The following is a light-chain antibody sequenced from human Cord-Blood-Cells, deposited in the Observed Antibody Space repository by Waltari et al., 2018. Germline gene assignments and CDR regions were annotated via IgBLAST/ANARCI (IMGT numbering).Light chain of an antibody. CDR3: QQYNNWPPWT. V-gene: IGKV3-15*01. Sequence: EIVMTQSPATLYVSPGEKTTVSCRASQSVSSNLALYQQKPGQALRLLIYGASTRGTGIPARFSGSGSGTEFTLTISSLQSEDFAVYYCQQYNNWPPWTFGQGTKVEIK. J-gene: IGKJ1*01. CDR1: QSVSSN. CDR2: GAS.